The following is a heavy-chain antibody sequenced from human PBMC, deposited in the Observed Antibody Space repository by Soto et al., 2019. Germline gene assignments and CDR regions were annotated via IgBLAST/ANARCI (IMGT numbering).Heavy chain of an antibody. D-gene: IGHD2-2*01. CDR3: ARYIPGVRYYGMDV. Sequence: SLRLSCAASGVTFSSYAMKWVRQAPGKGLEWVSLIGESGTPTYYADSVKGRFTISRDNSGNTLFLEMYSLRAEDTAVYYCARYIPGVRYYGMDVWGQGTTVTVSS. V-gene: IGHV3-23*01. CDR1: GVTFSSYA. J-gene: IGHJ6*02. CDR2: IGESGTPT.